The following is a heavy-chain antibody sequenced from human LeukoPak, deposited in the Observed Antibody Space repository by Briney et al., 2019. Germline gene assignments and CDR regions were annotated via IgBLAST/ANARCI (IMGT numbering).Heavy chain of an antibody. CDR2: ISSSGSTI. CDR3: AKDYGIAVAGTGRIDY. J-gene: IGHJ4*02. Sequence: GGSLRLSCAASGFTFSSYEMNWVRQAPGKGLEWVSYISSSGSTIYYADSVKGRFTISRDNSKNTLYLQMNSLRAEDTAVYYCAKDYGIAVAGTGRIDYWGQGTLVTVSS. D-gene: IGHD6-19*01. V-gene: IGHV3-48*03. CDR1: GFTFSSYE.